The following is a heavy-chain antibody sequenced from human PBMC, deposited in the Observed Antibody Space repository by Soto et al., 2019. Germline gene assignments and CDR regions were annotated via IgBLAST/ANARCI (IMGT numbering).Heavy chain of an antibody. V-gene: IGHV4-31*03. CDR2: IYYSGST. CDR3: AREHCTNGVCHRVDP. J-gene: IGHJ5*02. Sequence: SETLSLTCTVSVGSISGGGYYWSWIRQHPGKGLEWIGYIYYSGSTYYNPSLKSRVTISVDTSKNQFSLKLSSVTAADTAVYYCAREHCTNGVCHRVDPWGQGTLVTVSS. D-gene: IGHD2-8*01. CDR1: VGSISGGGYY.